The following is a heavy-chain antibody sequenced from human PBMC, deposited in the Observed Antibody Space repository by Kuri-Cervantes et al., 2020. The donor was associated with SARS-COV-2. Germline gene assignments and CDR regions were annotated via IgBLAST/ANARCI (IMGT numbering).Heavy chain of an antibody. J-gene: IGHJ4*02. CDR1: GFTFSNYA. CDR3: ASHRSNYDRSFDY. Sequence: GGSLRLSCAASGFTFSNYAMSWVRQAPGKGLEWVSAIGGSGTTAYYGGSVRGRITVSRDNSRDTLYLQMNSLTAGDTAVYYCASHRSNYDRSFDYWGQGSLVTVSS. D-gene: IGHD4-11*01. CDR2: IGGSGTTA. V-gene: IGHV3-23*01.